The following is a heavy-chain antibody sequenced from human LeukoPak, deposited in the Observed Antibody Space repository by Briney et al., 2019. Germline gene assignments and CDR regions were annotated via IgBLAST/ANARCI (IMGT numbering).Heavy chain of an antibody. J-gene: IGHJ3*02. CDR2: ISAYNGNT. CDR3: ARDSLSEYSSPDAFDI. V-gene: IGHV1-18*01. CDR1: GYTFTSYG. D-gene: IGHD2-15*01. Sequence: ASVKVSCKASGYTFTSYGISRVRQAPGQGLEWMGWISAYNGNTNYAQKLQGRVTMTTDTSTSTAYMELRSLRSDDTAVYYCARDSLSEYSSPDAFDIWGQGTMVTVSS.